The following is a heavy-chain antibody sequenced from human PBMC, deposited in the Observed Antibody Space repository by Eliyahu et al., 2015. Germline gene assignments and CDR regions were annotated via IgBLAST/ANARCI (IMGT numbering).Heavy chain of an antibody. V-gene: IGHV3-72*01. CDR2: IRNKPKSYTT. J-gene: IGHJ4*02. Sequence: EVQLVESGGGLVQPGGSLXLXCAASGFTFSDHYMDWVRQAPGKGLEWVGRIRNKPKSYTTEYAVSVKGRFTISRDDSKNSLYLQMNSLKTEDTAVYYCVRVVSNSGFDYWGQGTLVTVSS. CDR3: VRVVSNSGFDY. CDR1: GFTFSDHY. D-gene: IGHD4-23*01.